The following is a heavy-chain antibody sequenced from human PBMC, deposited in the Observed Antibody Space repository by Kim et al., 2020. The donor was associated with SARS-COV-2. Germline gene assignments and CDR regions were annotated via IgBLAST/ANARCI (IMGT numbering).Heavy chain of an antibody. J-gene: IGHJ4*02. CDR1: GVSITSSNYH. V-gene: IGHV4-39*01. D-gene: IGHD3-22*01. CDR2: IDYSGDT. CDR3: ARNLPNSGYYPDFDF. Sequence: SETLSLTCSVSGVSITSSNYHWGWIRQPPGKGLEWIGTIDYSGDTDYNLSLKSRVTISQDTSKNQFYLNLRSVTAADTAVYYCARNLPNSGYYPDFDFWGQGTLITVSS.